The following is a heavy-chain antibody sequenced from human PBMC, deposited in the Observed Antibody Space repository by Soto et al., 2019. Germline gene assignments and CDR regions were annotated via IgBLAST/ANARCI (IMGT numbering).Heavy chain of an antibody. CDR3: ARVTEQWVFNRWYYYMDV. CDR1: GGTFSSYT. D-gene: IGHD6-19*01. V-gene: IGHV1-69*02. CDR2: IIPILGIA. Sequence: QVQLVQSGAEVKKPGSSVKVSCKASGGTFSSYTISWVRQAPGQGLEWMGRIIPILGIANYAQKFQGRVTINADKSTSTAYMELSSLRSEDTAVYYCARVTEQWVFNRWYYYMDVWGKGTTVTVSS. J-gene: IGHJ6*03.